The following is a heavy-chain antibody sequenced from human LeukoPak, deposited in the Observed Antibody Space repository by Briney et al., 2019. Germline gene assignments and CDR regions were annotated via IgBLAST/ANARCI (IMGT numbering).Heavy chain of an antibody. CDR1: GFTSSSYG. V-gene: IGHV3-30*18. CDR2: ISYDGSNK. Sequence: LPGGSLRLSCAASGFTSSSYGMHWVRQAPGKGLEWVAVISYDGSNKYYADSVKGRFTISRDNSKNTLYLQMNSLRAEDTAVYYCAKDGSPSSIWLYYYYGMDVWGQGATVTVSS. CDR3: AKDGSPSSIWLYYYYGMDV. D-gene: IGHD5-18*01. J-gene: IGHJ6*02.